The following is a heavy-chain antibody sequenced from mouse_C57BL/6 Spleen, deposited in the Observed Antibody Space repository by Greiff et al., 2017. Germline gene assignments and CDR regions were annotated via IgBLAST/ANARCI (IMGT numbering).Heavy chain of an antibody. Sequence: VQLKESEGGLVQPGSSMKLSCTASGFTFSDYYMAWVRQVPEKGLEWVANINYDGSSTYYLDSLKSRFIISRDNAKNILYLQMSSLKSEDTATYYCARYYYGSSYFDYWGQGTTLTVSS. CDR1: GFTFSDYY. CDR2: INYDGSST. CDR3: ARYYYGSSYFDY. V-gene: IGHV5-16*01. D-gene: IGHD1-1*01. J-gene: IGHJ2*01.